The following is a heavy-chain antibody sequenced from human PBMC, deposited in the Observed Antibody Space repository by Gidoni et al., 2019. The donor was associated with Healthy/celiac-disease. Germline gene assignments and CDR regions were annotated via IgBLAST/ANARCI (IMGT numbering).Heavy chain of an antibody. D-gene: IGHD5-12*01. CDR1: GYTFTSYY. Sequence: QVQLVQSGAAVKKPGASVKVSCKASGYTFTSYYMHWVRQAPGQGLEWMGIINPSGGSTSYAQKFQGRVTMTRDTSTSTVYMELSSLRSEGTAVYYCARVYSGYDRIAAADNWYFDLWGRGTLVTVSS. V-gene: IGHV1-46*03. J-gene: IGHJ2*01. CDR2: INPSGGST. CDR3: ARVYSGYDRIAAADNWYFDL.